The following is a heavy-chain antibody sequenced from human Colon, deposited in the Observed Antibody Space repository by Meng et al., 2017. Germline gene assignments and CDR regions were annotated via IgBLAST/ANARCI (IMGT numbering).Heavy chain of an antibody. CDR3: VRERGSYSGGEFEY. CDR1: GDSISGSRYY. Sequence: SETLSLTCNVSGDSISGSRYYWGWIRQSPGKGLEYIATIFYSGRTYYNPSLKSRVTMSVDKTNNQFTLKLSSVTAADKAVYYCVRERGSYSGGEFEYWGQGTLVTVSS. J-gene: IGHJ4*02. CDR2: IFYSGRT. D-gene: IGHD3-22*01. V-gene: IGHV4-39*06.